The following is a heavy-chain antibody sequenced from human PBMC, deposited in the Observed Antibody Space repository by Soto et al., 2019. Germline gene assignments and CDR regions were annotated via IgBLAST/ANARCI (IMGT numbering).Heavy chain of an antibody. V-gene: IGHV2-26*01. CDR3: ARIRIFWSGFREIDY. CDR2: IFSNDEK. D-gene: IGHD3-3*01. Sequence: KESGPVLVKPTETLTLTCTVSGFSLSNARMGVSWIRQPPGKALEWLAHIFSNDEKSYSTSLKSRLTISKDTSKSQVVLTMTNMDPVDTATYYCARIRIFWSGFREIDYWGQGTLVTVSS. CDR1: GFSLSNARMG. J-gene: IGHJ4*02.